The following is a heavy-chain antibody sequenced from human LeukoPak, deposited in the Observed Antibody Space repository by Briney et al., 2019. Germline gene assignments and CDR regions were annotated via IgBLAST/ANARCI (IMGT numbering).Heavy chain of an antibody. D-gene: IGHD3-22*01. CDR2: IYYSGST. CDR1: GGSIRSYY. V-gene: IGHV4-59*01. J-gene: IGHJ4*02. CDR3: ARVPEYYYDSSGFFDY. Sequence: SETLSLTCTVYGGSIRSYYWSWIRQPPGKGLEWIGYIYYSGSTNYNPSLKSRVTISVDTSKNQFSLKLSSVTAADTAVYYCARVPEYYYDSSGFFDYWGQGTLVTVSS.